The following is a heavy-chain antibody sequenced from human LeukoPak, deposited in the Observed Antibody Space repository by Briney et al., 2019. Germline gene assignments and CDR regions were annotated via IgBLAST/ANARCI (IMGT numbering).Heavy chain of an antibody. CDR2: MYYSGST. Sequence: KPSETLSLTCTVSGGSISSYYWSWLRQPPGKGLEWVGYMYYSGSTNYNPSLKSRVTISVDTSKNQFSLKLSSVTAADSAVYYCARGHYEFGELANWFDLWGQGTLVTVSS. V-gene: IGHV4-59*01. CDR3: ARGHYEFGELANWFDL. CDR1: GGSISSYY. J-gene: IGHJ5*02. D-gene: IGHD3-10*01.